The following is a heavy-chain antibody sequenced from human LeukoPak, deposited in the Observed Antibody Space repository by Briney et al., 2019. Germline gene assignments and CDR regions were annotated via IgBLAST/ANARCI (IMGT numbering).Heavy chain of an antibody. V-gene: IGHV3-23*01. D-gene: IGHD2-2*02. Sequence: PGGSLRLSCAASGFTFSSYAMSWVRQAPGKVPEWVSAISGSGGSTYYADSGTGRFTISRDNSKNTLYLQMNSLRAEDTAVYYCAKDRDCGSTSGYMDYWGKGPLVTVSS. CDR1: GFTFSSYA. CDR3: AKDRDCGSTSGYMDY. J-gene: IGHJ4*02. CDR2: ISGSGGST.